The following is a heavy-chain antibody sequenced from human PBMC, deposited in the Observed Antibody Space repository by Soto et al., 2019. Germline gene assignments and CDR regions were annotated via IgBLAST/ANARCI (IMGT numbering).Heavy chain of an antibody. J-gene: IGHJ4*02. Sequence: SETLSLTCAVYGGSFSGYYWSWIRQPPGKGLEWIGEINHSGSTNYNPSLKSRVTISVDTSKNQFSLKLSSVTAADTAVYYCARVLVGDADSGPIMYYFDYWGQGTLVTVSS. CDR1: GGSFSGYY. V-gene: IGHV4-34*01. CDR2: INHSGST. D-gene: IGHD6-19*01. CDR3: ARVLVGDADSGPIMYYFDY.